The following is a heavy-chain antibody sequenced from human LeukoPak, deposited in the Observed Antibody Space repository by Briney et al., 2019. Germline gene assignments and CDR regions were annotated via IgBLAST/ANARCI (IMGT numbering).Heavy chain of an antibody. CDR3: ARDRGGSYSIDY. Sequence: ASVRVSCKTSGYTFTSSHAHWVRQAPGQGLEWMGLVNCGDGHTNYAQKLQGRVNVTADTSTSTLYMDLTSLTTEDTAIYYCARDRGGSYSIDYWGQGTLVTVSS. V-gene: IGHV1-46*01. CDR1: GYTFTSSH. CDR2: VNCGDGHT. D-gene: IGHD1-26*01. J-gene: IGHJ4*02.